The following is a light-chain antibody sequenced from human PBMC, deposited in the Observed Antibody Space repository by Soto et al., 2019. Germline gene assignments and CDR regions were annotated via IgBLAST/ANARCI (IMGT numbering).Light chain of an antibody. Sequence: DIQMTQSPSSLSASVGDRVTITCQASQDISNYLNWYQQKPGKAPKLLIYDASNLETGVPSRFSRSRARSDFTFTIRSLQPEDIATYYCQQYDNLHLTFGGGTKVEIK. CDR1: QDISNY. J-gene: IGKJ4*01. V-gene: IGKV1-33*01. CDR3: QQYDNLHLT. CDR2: DAS.